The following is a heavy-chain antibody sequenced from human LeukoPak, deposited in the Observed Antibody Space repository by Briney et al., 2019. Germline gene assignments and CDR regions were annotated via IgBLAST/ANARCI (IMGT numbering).Heavy chain of an antibody. Sequence: PSETLSLTCTVSGGSISSYYWSWIRQPPGKGLEWIGYIYYSGSTNYNPSLKSRVTISVDTSKNQFSLKLSSVTAADTAVYYCASLGGSYGSDYWGQGTLVTVSS. J-gene: IGHJ4*02. V-gene: IGHV4-59*01. CDR3: ASLGGSYGSDY. CDR2: IYYSGST. CDR1: GGSISSYY. D-gene: IGHD1-26*01.